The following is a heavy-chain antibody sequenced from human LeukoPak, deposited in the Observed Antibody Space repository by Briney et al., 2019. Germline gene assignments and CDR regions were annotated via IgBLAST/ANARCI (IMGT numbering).Heavy chain of an antibody. J-gene: IGHJ5*02. V-gene: IGHV4-59*01. D-gene: IGHD6-6*01. CDR3: ARSRYGEAAPSHGWFDP. CDR2: IYYSGST. Sequence: PSETLSLTCTVSAGFISSYYWSWIRQPPGKGLEWIGYIYYSGSTNYNPSLKSRVTISVDTSKNQFSLNLSSVTAADTDIYYCARSRYGEAAPSHGWFDPWGQGTLVTVSS. CDR1: AGFISSYY.